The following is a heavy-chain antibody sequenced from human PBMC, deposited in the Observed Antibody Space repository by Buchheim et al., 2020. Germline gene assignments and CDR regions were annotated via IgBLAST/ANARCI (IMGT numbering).Heavy chain of an antibody. CDR2: ISKDGSHK. D-gene: IGHD2-2*01. CDR3: AKDRYCSSTTCSEGNYVMDV. CDR1: GFTFSRYG. Sequence: QVQLVESGGGVVQPGRSLRLSCAASGFTFSRYGMHWVRQAPGKRLEWVSLISKDGSHKYYPDSVKDRFTISRDNPKSTLYLQMNSLRAEDTAVYYCAKDRYCSSTTCSEGNYVMDVGGQGAT. V-gene: IGHV3-30*18. J-gene: IGHJ6*02.